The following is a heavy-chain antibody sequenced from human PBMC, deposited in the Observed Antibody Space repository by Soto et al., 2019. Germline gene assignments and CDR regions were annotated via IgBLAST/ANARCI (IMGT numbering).Heavy chain of an antibody. CDR3: ANLWGDGYNLGQDYNGMDV. Sequence: QVQMVASGGGVVQPGRSLRLSCAASGFSFENYGMHWVRQAPGRGLEWVAIIWYDGSLQYYAAAVKGRFTISGDNSKNTLYLEMNSLRAEDTAVYYCANLWGDGYNLGQDYNGMDVWGQGTTVIVSS. J-gene: IGHJ6*02. V-gene: IGHV3-33*06. CDR2: IWYDGSLQ. CDR1: GFSFENYG. D-gene: IGHD5-12*01.